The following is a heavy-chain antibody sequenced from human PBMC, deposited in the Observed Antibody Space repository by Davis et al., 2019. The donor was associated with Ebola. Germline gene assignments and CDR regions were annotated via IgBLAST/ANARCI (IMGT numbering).Heavy chain of an antibody. CDR1: GGSISSSSYY. CDR2: IYYSGST. Sequence: SETLSLTCTVSGGSISSSSYYWGWIRQPPGKGLEWIGSIYYSGSTYYNPSLKSRVTISVDTSKNQFSLKLSSVTAADTAVYYCARYSSGWRDAFDIWGQGTMVTVSP. V-gene: IGHV4-39*01. J-gene: IGHJ3*02. D-gene: IGHD6-19*01. CDR3: ARYSSGWRDAFDI.